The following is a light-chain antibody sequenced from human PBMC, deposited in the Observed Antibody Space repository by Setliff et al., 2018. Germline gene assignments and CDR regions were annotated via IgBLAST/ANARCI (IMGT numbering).Light chain of an antibody. CDR3: SSYTSLSTRV. V-gene: IGLV2-14*01. J-gene: IGLJ1*01. Sequence: QSALAQPASVSGSPGQSITISCTGTSSDVGDYKYVSWYQQLPGKAPKLIIFEVSNRPSGIPNRFSGSKSGNTASLSISGLQAEDGADYYCSSYTSLSTRVFGTGTEVTVL. CDR2: EVS. CDR1: SSDVGDYKY.